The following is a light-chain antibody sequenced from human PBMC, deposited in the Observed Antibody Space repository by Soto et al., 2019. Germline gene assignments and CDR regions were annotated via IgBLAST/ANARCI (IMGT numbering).Light chain of an antibody. CDR2: GAS. Sequence: EIVMTQSPATLSVSPGERATLSCRASQSVSSNLAWYQQKPGQAPRLLIYGASTRATGIPARFSGSGSGTEFTLTISSLQSEDFAVYYCQQYNNSPFTFCPGTKVDIK. V-gene: IGKV3-15*01. CDR3: QQYNNSPFT. CDR1: QSVSSN. J-gene: IGKJ3*01.